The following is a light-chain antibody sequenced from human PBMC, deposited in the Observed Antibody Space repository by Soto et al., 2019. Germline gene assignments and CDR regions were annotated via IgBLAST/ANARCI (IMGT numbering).Light chain of an antibody. CDR2: AAS. Sequence: EIVLTQSPGTLSLSPGERATLSCRASQRVSSSYLAWYQQKVGQAPRLLIYAASSRATGVPDRFSGSGSGTDFTLAISSLEPEDFAVYYCQQRSNWSFGQGTRLEIK. CDR1: QRVSSSY. J-gene: IGKJ5*01. V-gene: IGKV3D-20*02. CDR3: QQRSNWS.